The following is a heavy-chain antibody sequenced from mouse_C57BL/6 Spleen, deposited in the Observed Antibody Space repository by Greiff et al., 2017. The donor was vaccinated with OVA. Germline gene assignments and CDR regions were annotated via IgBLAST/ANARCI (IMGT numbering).Heavy chain of an antibody. CDR3: ARATVGYFDV. J-gene: IGHJ1*03. Sequence: EVQRVESGPVLVKPGASVKMSCKASGYTFTDYYMNWVKQSHGKSLEWIGVINPYNGGTSYNQKFKGKATFPVDKSSSTAYMELNSLTSEDSAVYYCARATVGYFDVWGTGTTVTVSS. V-gene: IGHV1-19*01. CDR1: GYTFTDYY. D-gene: IGHD1-1*01. CDR2: INPYNGGT.